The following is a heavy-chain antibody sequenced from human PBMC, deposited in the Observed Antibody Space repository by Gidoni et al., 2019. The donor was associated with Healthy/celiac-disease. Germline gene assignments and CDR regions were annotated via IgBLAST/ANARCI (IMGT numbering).Heavy chain of an antibody. V-gene: IGHV4-30-4*01. J-gene: IGHJ6*02. CDR2: IYYSGST. CDR3: ARVPPRDYYYYYGMYV. CDR1: GCSISSGDYY. Sequence: QVQLQESGSGLVKPSQTLSLTCTVSGCSISSGDYYWSWIRQPPGKGLEWIGYIYYSGSTYYNPSLKSRVTISVDTSKNQFSLKLSSVTAADTAVYYCARVPPRDYYYYYGMYVWGQGTTVTVSS.